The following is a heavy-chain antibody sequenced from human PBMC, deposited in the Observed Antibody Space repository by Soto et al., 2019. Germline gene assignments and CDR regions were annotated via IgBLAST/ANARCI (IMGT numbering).Heavy chain of an antibody. J-gene: IGHJ5*02. V-gene: IGHV4-38-2*02. CDR2: IYHSGST. Sequence: SETLSLTCAVSGYSISSGYCWGWIRQPPGKGLEWIGSIYHSGSTYYNPSLKSRVTISVDTSKNQFSLKLSSVTAADTAVYYCARDTLGAARIYNWFDPWGQGTLVTSPQ. CDR3: ARDTLGAARIYNWFDP. D-gene: IGHD6-6*01. CDR1: GYSISSGYC.